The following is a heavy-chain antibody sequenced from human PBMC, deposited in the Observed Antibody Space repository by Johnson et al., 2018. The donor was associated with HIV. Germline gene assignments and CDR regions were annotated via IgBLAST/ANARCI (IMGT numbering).Heavy chain of an antibody. CDR2: IWYDGSNK. V-gene: IGHV3-33*06. CDR3: AKDRGSYYDSSGYLGDAFDI. CDR1: GLTFSSYG. Sequence: QVQLVESGGGVVQPGRSLRLSCAASGLTFSSYGMHWVRQAPGKGLEWVAVIWYDGSNKYYADSVKGRFTISRDNSKNTLYLQMNSLRAEDTAVYYCAKDRGSYYDSSGYLGDAFDIWGQGTMVTVSS. D-gene: IGHD3-22*01. J-gene: IGHJ3*02.